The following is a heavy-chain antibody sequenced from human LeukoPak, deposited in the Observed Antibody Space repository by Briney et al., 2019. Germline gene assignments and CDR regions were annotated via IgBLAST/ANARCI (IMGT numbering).Heavy chain of an antibody. J-gene: IGHJ4*02. V-gene: IGHV1-69*05. CDR2: IIPIFGTA. Sequence: GASVKVSRKASGGTFISYAISWVRQAPGQGLEWMGGIIPIFGTANYAQKFQGRVTITTDESTRTAYMELSSLRSEDTAVYYCASSGNDSGYGPDFDYWGQGTLVTVSS. D-gene: IGHD5-12*01. CDR1: GGTFISYA. CDR3: ASSGNDSGYGPDFDY.